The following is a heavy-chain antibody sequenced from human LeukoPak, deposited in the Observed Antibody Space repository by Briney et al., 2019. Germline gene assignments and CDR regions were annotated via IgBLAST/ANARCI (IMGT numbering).Heavy chain of an antibody. Sequence: PGGSLRLSCADSGFTSSSYWMHWVRQAPGKGVVWVSRINSDGSSTSSADSVKGRFTISRDNAKNTLYLQMNSVRAEDTSVHYCVWSSGYQNYFDYWGQGTLVTVSS. CDR1: GFTSSSYW. D-gene: IGHD3-22*01. J-gene: IGHJ4*02. CDR3: VWSSGYQNYFDY. V-gene: IGHV3-74*01. CDR2: INSDGSST.